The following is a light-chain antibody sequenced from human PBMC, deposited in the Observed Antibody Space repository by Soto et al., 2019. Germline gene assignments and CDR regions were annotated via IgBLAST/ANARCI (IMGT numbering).Light chain of an antibody. J-gene: IGLJ1*01. Sequence: QSALTQPASVSGSPGKSITISCTGTSSDVGGYNYVSWYQQHPGKAPKLIIYEVSNRPSGVSNRFSGSKSGNTASLTISGLQAADEADYYCNSYTSKSTGVFGTGTKLTVL. CDR1: SSDVGGYNY. CDR3: NSYTSKSTGV. CDR2: EVS. V-gene: IGLV2-14*01.